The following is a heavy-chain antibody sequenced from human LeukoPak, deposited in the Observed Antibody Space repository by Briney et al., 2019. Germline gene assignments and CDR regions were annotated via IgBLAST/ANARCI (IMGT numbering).Heavy chain of an antibody. CDR3: ASGRGFWSGYWGKSPHLGFDY. J-gene: IGHJ4*02. CDR1: GFTFSSYS. Sequence: GGSLRLSCAASGFTFSSYSMNWVRQAPGKGLEWVSSISSSSSYIYYADSVKGRFTISRDNAKNSLYLQMNSLRAEDTAVYYCASGRGFWSGYWGKSPHLGFDYWGQGTLVTVSS. D-gene: IGHD3-3*01. CDR2: ISSSSSYI. V-gene: IGHV3-21*01.